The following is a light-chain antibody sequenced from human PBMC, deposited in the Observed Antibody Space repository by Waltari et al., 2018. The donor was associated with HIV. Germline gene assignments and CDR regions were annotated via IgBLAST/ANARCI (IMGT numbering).Light chain of an antibody. J-gene: IGKJ3*01. Sequence: DIQLTQSPSTLSASVGDRVTITCRVSQDISSYLNWYRQKPEKVPKPLIYSASNLQSGVPSGFSGSESGTDFTLTISSLQPEDVATHYGERTYNAPRTFGPGTKVDIQ. CDR3: ERTYNAPRT. V-gene: IGKV1-27*01. CDR2: SAS. CDR1: QDISSY.